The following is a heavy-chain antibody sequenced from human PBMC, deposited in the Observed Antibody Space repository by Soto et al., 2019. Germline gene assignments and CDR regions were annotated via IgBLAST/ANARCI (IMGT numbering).Heavy chain of an antibody. CDR2: IYYNGNT. CDR3: ARDPRSAYYHDH. V-gene: IGHV4-31*03. CDR1: GGSVSSGSYY. Sequence: SETLALTFTVSGGSVSSGSYYWSCIRQHPWRGLEWIGYIYYNGNTYYNPSLKSRLAISVDTSKNQFSLKLTSVTAADTAVYYCARDPRSAYYHDHSGQGTLVTVSS. D-gene: IGHD3-3*01. J-gene: IGHJ4*02.